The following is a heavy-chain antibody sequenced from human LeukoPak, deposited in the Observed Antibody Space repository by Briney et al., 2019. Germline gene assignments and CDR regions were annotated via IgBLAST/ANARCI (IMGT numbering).Heavy chain of an antibody. CDR3: SRLYSGTRPPDY. J-gene: IGHJ4*02. CDR1: GGSFSGYY. CDR2: INHSGST. V-gene: IGHV4-34*01. Sequence: SETLSLTCAVYGGSFSGYYWSWIRQPPGKGLEWIGEINHSGSTNYNPSLKSRVTISVDTSKNQISLKVTSVTAADTAIYYCSRLYSGTRPPDYWGQGNLVTVSS. D-gene: IGHD2-15*01.